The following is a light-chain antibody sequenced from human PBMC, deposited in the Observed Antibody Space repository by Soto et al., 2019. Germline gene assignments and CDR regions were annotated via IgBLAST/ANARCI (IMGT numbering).Light chain of an antibody. CDR2: WAS. Sequence: DIVMTQSPDSLAVSLGERATINCKSSQSVLYSSNNKNYLAWYQQKPGQPPNLLISWASTRESGVPDRFSGSGSGTDFTLTISSLQAEDVAVYYCQQYYSTPLTFGQGTRLEIK. CDR3: QQYYSTPLT. V-gene: IGKV4-1*01. J-gene: IGKJ5*01. CDR1: QSVLYSSNNKNY.